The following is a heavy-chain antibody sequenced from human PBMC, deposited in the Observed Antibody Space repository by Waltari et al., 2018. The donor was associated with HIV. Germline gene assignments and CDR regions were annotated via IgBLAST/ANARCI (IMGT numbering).Heavy chain of an antibody. Sequence: EVQLVESGGGLIQPGGSLRLACAASGFAVINNYMSWVRQAPGTGREWVSLIYSNATKYYADSGKGRFTISRDNSKNTLYLQMNSLRADDTAVYFCATVLVRTSWVITTAPFDYWGQGTLVTVSS. J-gene: IGHJ4*02. CDR1: GFAVINNY. CDR3: ATVLVRTSWVITTAPFDY. V-gene: IGHV3-53*01. D-gene: IGHD3-22*01. CDR2: IYSNATK.